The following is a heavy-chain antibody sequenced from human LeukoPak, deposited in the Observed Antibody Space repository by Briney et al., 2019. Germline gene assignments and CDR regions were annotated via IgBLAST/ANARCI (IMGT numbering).Heavy chain of an antibody. CDR2: IYPGDSDT. CDR1: GYRSTSYW. J-gene: IGHJ4*02. D-gene: IGHD2-15*01. Sequence: HGESLKISCKGSGYRSTSYWIGWVRQMPGKGLEWMGIIYPGDSDTRYSPSFQGQVTISADKSISTAYLQWSSLKASDTAMYYCAGRIAVIAARGLNYYFDYWGQGTLVTVSS. V-gene: IGHV5-51*01. CDR3: AGRIAVIAARGLNYYFDY.